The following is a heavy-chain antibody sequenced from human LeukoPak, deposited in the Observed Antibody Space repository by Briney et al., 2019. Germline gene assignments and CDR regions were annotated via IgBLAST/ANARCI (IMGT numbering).Heavy chain of an antibody. CDR1: GGSISSYY. V-gene: IGHV4-59*01. D-gene: IGHD4-17*01. CDR2: IYYSGST. J-gene: IGHJ5*02. Sequence: PSETLSLTCTVSGGSISSYYWSWIRQPPGKGLEWIGYIYYSGSTNYNPSLKSRVTISVDTSKNQFSLKLSSVTAADTAVYYCARDYGDYPERPGSDWFDPWGQGTLVTVSS. CDR3: ARDYGDYPERPGSDWFDP.